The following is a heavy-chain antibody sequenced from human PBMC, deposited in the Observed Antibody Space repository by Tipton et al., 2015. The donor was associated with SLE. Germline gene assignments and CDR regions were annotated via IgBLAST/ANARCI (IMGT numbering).Heavy chain of an antibody. V-gene: IGHV1-69*01. CDR3: APTGPYCSGGSCPN. CDR2: IIPIFGTA. Sequence: QVQLVQSGAEVKKPGSSVKVSCKASGGTFSSYAISWVRQAPGQGLEWMGGIIPIFGTANYAQKFQGRVTITADESTSTAYMELSSLRSEDTAVYYCAPTGPYCSGGSCPNWGQGTLVTVSS. J-gene: IGHJ4*02. D-gene: IGHD2-15*01. CDR1: GGTFSSYA.